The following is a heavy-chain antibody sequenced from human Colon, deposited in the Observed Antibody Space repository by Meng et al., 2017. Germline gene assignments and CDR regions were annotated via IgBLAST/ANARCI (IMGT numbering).Heavy chain of an antibody. J-gene: IGHJ4*02. CDR1: GNTFSSYD. D-gene: IGHD2/OR15-2a*01. Sequence: ASVKVSCKASGNTFSSYDIYWVRQAPGQGLECMGRINPESGGTNYVQKFQGRVTMTRDRSIDAAFMELTSLTSDDTAVYYCANLPLSHLGYCYSASCLVGFDYWGQGTLVTVSS. CDR2: INPESGGT. CDR3: ANLPLSHLGYCYSASCLVGFDY. V-gene: IGHV1-2*06.